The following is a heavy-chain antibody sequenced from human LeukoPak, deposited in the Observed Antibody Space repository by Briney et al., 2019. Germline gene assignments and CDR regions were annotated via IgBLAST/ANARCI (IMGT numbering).Heavy chain of an antibody. CDR1: GGSFSGYY. J-gene: IGHJ4*02. CDR2: IYYSGST. V-gene: IGHV4-59*01. D-gene: IGHD5-18*01. CDR3: ARARGYREAFDY. Sequence: SETLSLTCAVYGGSFSGYYWSWIRQPPGKGLEWIGYIYYSGSTNYNPSLKSRVTISVDTSKNQFSLKLSSVTAADTAVYYCARARGYREAFDYWGQGTLVTVSS.